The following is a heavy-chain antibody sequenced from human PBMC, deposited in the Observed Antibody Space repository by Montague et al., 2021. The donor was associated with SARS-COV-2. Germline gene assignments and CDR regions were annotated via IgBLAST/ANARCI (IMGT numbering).Heavy chain of an antibody. V-gene: IGHV3-30-3*01. CDR2: ISFDGTNK. CDR3: ARDQGGYSYNDY. Sequence: SLRLSCAASGFTFTSYAMHWVRQAPGKGLEWVAVISFDGTNKYYTGSVKGRFTISRDNSKNTLYLQMHSVRPEDTAVYYCARDQGGYSYNDYWGQGTLVIVSS. D-gene: IGHD5-18*01. CDR1: GFTFTSYA. J-gene: IGHJ4*02.